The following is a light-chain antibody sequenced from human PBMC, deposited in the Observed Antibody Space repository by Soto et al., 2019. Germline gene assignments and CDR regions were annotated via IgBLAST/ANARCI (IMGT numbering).Light chain of an antibody. CDR2: DAS. V-gene: IGKV1-5*01. CDR1: QSISNW. J-gene: IGKJ1*01. Sequence: DIQMTQSPSTLSASVGDRDTITCRASQSISNWLAWYQQKPGNAPKLLISDASNLVSGVPPRFSGSGSGTEFTLTISSLQPDDFATYYCQQYNTYSPWTFGQGTKVDIK. CDR3: QQYNTYSPWT.